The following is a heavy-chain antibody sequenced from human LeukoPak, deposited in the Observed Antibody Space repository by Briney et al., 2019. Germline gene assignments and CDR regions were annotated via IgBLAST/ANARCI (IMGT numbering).Heavy chain of an antibody. V-gene: IGHV3-21*01. J-gene: IGHJ5*02. CDR1: GFTFSYYT. CDR3: ARDDVAWNDVHWFDP. D-gene: IGHD1-1*01. CDR2: ISSTGSSI. Sequence: GGSLRLSCAASGFTFSYYTMSWVRQAPGKGLEWASSISSTGSSIYYADSVKGRFTISRDNAKNSLYLQMSSPRVEDTAVYYCARDDVAWNDVHWFDPWGQGTLVTVSS.